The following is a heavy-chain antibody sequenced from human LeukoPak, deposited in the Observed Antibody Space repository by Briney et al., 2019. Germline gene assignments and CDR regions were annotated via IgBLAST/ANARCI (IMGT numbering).Heavy chain of an antibody. CDR2: IWSDGSNK. J-gene: IGHJ6*02. V-gene: IGHV3-33*01. CDR3: ASLAAAPNYYYYYGMDV. Sequence: QVQLVESGGGVVQPGRSLRLSCAASGFTFSSYGMHWVRQAPGKGLERVAVIWSDGSNKYYADSVKGRFTISRDNSKNTLYLQMNSLRAEDTAVYYCASLAAAPNYYYYYGMDVWGQGTTVTVSS. D-gene: IGHD6-13*01. CDR1: GFTFSSYG.